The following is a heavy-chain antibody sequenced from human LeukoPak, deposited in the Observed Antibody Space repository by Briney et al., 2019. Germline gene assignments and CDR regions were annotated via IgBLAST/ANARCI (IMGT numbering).Heavy chain of an antibody. Sequence: KSSETLSLTCTVSGGSISSYYWSWIRQPAGKGLEWIGRIYTSGSTNYNPSLKSRVTMSVDTSKNQFSLKLSSVTAADTAVYYCARDSTAKYYSSTSCYTWFDPWGQGTLVTVSS. CDR2: IYTSGST. D-gene: IGHD2-2*02. J-gene: IGHJ5*02. CDR3: ARDSTAKYYSSTSCYTWFDP. CDR1: GGSISSYY. V-gene: IGHV4-4*07.